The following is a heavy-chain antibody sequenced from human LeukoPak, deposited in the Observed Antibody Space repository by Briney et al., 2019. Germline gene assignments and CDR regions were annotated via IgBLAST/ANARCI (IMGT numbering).Heavy chain of an antibody. D-gene: IGHD1-26*01. Sequence: SETLSLTCTVSGGSISSYYWSWIRQPPGEGLEWIGYTYYIGSTNYNPSLKSRVTISVDASKNQFSLKLSSVTAADTAVYYCARLGGGATSPYWGQGTLVTVSS. J-gene: IGHJ4*02. V-gene: IGHV4-59*08. CDR1: GGSISSYY. CDR2: TYYIGST. CDR3: ARLGGGATSPY.